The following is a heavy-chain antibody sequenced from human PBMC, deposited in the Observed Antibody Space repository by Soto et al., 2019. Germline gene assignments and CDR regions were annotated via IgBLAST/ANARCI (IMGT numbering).Heavy chain of an antibody. V-gene: IGHV4-4*02. CDR3: AREDYDYGDYAGSNTGYYFDY. J-gene: IGHJ4*02. Sequence: QVQLQESGPGLVKPSGTLSLTCAVSGGSISSSNWWSWVRQPPGKGLVWIGEIYHSGSTNYNPSLKSRVTISVDKSKNQFALKLSSVTAADTAVYYCAREDYDYGDYAGSNTGYYFDYWGQGTLVTVSS. CDR2: IYHSGST. D-gene: IGHD4-17*01. CDR1: GGSISSSNW.